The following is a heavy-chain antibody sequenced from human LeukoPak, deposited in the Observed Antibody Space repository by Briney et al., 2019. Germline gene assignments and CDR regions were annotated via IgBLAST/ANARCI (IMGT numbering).Heavy chain of an antibody. D-gene: IGHD6-6*01. J-gene: IGHJ3*02. Sequence: GGSLRLSCAASGFTFSSYNMNWVRQAPGKGLEWVSSISSSSSYIYYADSVKGRFTISRDNAKNSLYMQMNSLRAEDTAVYYCARGLSSIAAPTGGAFDIWGQGTMVTVSS. CDR2: ISSSSSYI. V-gene: IGHV3-21*01. CDR3: ARGLSSIAAPTGGAFDI. CDR1: GFTFSSYN.